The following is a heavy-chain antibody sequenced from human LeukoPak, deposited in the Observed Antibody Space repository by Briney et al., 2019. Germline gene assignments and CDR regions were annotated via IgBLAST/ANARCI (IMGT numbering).Heavy chain of an antibody. V-gene: IGHV3-30*02. J-gene: IGHJ5*02. CDR1: GFNFSNYD. CDR3: AKGDTS. CDR2: IRYDGGDK. D-gene: IGHD2-21*02. Sequence: GGSLRLSCAASGFNFSNYDMHWVRQAPGKGLEWVAFIRYDGGDKYYADSVKGRFTISRDNFKNTLYLQIYSLRTEDTAVYYCAKGDTSWGQGTLVTVSS.